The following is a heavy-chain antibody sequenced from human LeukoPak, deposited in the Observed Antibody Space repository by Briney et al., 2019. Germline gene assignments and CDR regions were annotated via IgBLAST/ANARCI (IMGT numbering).Heavy chain of an antibody. CDR3: ARERITMVRGAAFDI. CDR2: INPNSGGT. V-gene: IGHV1-2*02. D-gene: IGHD3-10*01. J-gene: IGHJ3*02. CDR1: GYSFSSYG. Sequence: GASVKVSCKASGYSFSSYGIGWVRQAPGQGLEWMGWINPNSGGTNYAQKFQGRVTMTRDTSISTAYMELSRLRSDDTAVYYCARERITMVRGAAFDIWGQGTMVTVSS.